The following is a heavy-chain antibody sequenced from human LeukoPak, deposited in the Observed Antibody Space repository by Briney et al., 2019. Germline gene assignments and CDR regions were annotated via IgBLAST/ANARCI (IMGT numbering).Heavy chain of an antibody. D-gene: IGHD2-2*01. J-gene: IGHJ6*03. CDR2: ISAYNGNT. CDR1: GYTFTSYG. CDR3: ARVDCSSTSCYGSRYYYYYYMDV. V-gene: IGHV1-18*01. Sequence: ASVKVSCKASGYTFTSYGISWVRQAPGQGLEWMGWISAYNGNTNYAQKLQGRVTMTTDTSTSTAYMELRSLRSDDTAVYYCARVDCSSTSCYGSRYYYYYYMDVWGKGTTVTVSS.